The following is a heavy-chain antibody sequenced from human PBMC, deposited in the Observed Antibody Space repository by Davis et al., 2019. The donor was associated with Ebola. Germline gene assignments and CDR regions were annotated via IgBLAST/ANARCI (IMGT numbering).Heavy chain of an antibody. J-gene: IGHJ2*01. CDR3: TRHVSGDFWFFDL. V-gene: IGHV3-53*01. D-gene: IGHD4-17*01. Sequence: GESLKISCAAAGFIVSDKYISWVRQAPGKGLEWVSVIYRDGRTYHADSVKGRFTISRDKSNNTVFLHMNSLRAEDTAMYYCTRHVSGDFWFFDLWGRGTQVTVS. CDR1: GFIVSDKY. CDR2: IYRDGRT.